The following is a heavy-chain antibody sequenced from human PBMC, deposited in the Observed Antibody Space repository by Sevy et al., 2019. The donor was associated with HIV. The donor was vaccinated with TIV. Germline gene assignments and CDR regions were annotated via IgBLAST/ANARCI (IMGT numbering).Heavy chain of an antibody. Sequence: GGSLRLSCAASGFTFSSYWMHWVRQAPGKGLVWVSRVNSDGSSTSYADSVKGRFTISRDNAKNTLYLQMNSLRAEDTAVYCCARGAAAGTFDYWGQGTLVTVSS. CDR1: GFTFSSYW. D-gene: IGHD6-13*01. V-gene: IGHV3-74*01. J-gene: IGHJ4*02. CDR2: VNSDGSST. CDR3: ARGAAAGTFDY.